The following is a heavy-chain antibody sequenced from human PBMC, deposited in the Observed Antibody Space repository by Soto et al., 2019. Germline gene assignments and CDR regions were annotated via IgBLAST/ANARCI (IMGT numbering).Heavy chain of an antibody. J-gene: IGHJ4*02. CDR2: IIPIYDIA. Sequence: QVQLVQSGAEVKKPGSSVKVSCKASGGTFSNYSISWVRQAPGQGLEWMGRIIPIYDIANYAQKFQGRVTITADKSTSTGYMELSSLRSEDTAVYYCARDSSGYSHQYWGQGTLVTVSS. CDR1: GGTFSNYS. D-gene: IGHD3-22*01. CDR3: ARDSSGYSHQY. V-gene: IGHV1-69*08.